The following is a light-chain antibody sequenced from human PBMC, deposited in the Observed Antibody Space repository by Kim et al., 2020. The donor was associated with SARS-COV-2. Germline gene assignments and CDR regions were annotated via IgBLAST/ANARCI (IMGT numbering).Light chain of an antibody. CDR1: SVGSES. CDR2: YDS. Sequence: PGKTARVSCGGNSVGSESVLVYQQKSGQAPILVIYYDSDRPSGIPERFSGSNSGNTATLTISRVEAGDEADYYCQVWDSSSDHRVVFGGGTQLTVL. V-gene: IGLV3-21*04. CDR3: QVWDSSSDHRVV. J-gene: IGLJ2*01.